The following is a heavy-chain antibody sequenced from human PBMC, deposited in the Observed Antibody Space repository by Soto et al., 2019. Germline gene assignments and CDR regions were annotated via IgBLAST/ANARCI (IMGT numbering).Heavy chain of an antibody. J-gene: IGHJ4*02. CDR1: GFTFSDYY. V-gene: IGHV3-11*01. CDR3: ARRRRTDMDDIVLMHDFDF. Sequence: QVQLVESGGGLVKPGGSLRLSCAASGFTFSDYYMSWIRQAPGRGLEWLSYINRNGKNRDYADSVRGRFTISRDNAKTSFYLEMNGLSVEDTALYYCARRRRTDMDDIVLMHDFDFWGQGTLVTVSS. CDR2: INRNGKNR. D-gene: IGHD2-8*01.